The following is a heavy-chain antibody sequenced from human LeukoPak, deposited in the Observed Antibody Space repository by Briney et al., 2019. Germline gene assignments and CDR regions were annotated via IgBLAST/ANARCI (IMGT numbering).Heavy chain of an antibody. CDR3: ARLKDDVTKFDC. CDR2: INQDVSRT. CDR1: GFDFSRYW. V-gene: IGHV3-7*01. J-gene: IGHJ4*02. D-gene: IGHD2-8*01. Sequence: GGSLRLSCAGSGFDFSRYWMAWVRQAPGKGLEWVASINQDVSRTHYVDSVKGRFTISRDNAKSSLFLQMTSLRVEDTAVYYCARLKDDVTKFDCWGQGTLVTVSS.